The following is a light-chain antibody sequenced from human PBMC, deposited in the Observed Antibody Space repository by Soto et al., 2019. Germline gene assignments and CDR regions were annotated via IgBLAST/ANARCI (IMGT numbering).Light chain of an antibody. J-gene: IGKJ1*01. V-gene: IGKV3-11*01. CDR2: DAS. CDR3: QQRSNWPPWT. CDR1: QSVSRN. Sequence: IVLTQSPATLWLSPMEIATLSFMASQSVSRNLAWYQQKPGQAPRLLIYDASNRATGIPARFSGSGSGTDFTLTISSLEPEDFAVYYCQQRSNWPPWTFGQGTKVDIK.